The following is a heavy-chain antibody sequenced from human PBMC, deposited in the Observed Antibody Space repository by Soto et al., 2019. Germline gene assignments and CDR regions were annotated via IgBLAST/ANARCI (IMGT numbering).Heavy chain of an antibody. J-gene: IGHJ3*02. CDR3: ASPRSGSYRATGAFDI. CDR1: GGTFSSYA. Sequence: QVQLVQSGAEVKKPGSSVKVSCKASGGTFSSYAISWVRQAPGQGLEWMGGIIPIFGTANYAQKFQGRVTITADESTSTAYMGLSSMSSEDTAVYYCASPRSGSYRATGAFDIWGQGTMVTVSS. CDR2: IIPIFGTA. D-gene: IGHD3-10*01. V-gene: IGHV1-69*01.